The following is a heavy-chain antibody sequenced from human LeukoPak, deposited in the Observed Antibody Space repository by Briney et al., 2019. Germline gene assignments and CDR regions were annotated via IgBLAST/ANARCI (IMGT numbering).Heavy chain of an antibody. CDR3: ARDLGAVGSGSPFEFGY. Sequence: SETLSLTCSVSGDSIGSGAYYWSWIRQPPGKGLEWIGYIYYSGSTYYNPSLQSRVIISVDTSKNQSSLKLSSVTAADTAVYYCARDLGAVGSGSPFEFGYWGQGTLVIVSS. D-gene: IGHD3-10*01. CDR2: IYYSGST. J-gene: IGHJ4*02. CDR1: GDSIGSGAYY. V-gene: IGHV4-30-4*01.